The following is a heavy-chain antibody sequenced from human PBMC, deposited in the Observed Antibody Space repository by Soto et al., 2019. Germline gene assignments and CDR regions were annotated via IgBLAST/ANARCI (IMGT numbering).Heavy chain of an antibody. D-gene: IGHD2-2*01. Sequence: GESLKISCMGSGYNFINHWIAWVRQMPGKGLEWMGIVYPDDSDTRYSPSFQGQVTISADKAISTAYLQWSSLEASDTAMYYCARPTYCSSTHCSPFDCWGQGTLVTVSS. J-gene: IGHJ4*02. CDR2: VYPDDSDT. CDR1: GYNFINHW. CDR3: ARPTYCSSTHCSPFDC. V-gene: IGHV5-51*01.